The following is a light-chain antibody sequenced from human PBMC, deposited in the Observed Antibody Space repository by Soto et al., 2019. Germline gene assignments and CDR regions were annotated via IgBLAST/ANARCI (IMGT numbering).Light chain of an antibody. Sequence: SVFIHFPAPLSLSPGGRATLSRRASQSVSSYLAWYQQKPGQAPRLLIYDASNRATGIPARFSGSGSGTDFTLTISSLEPEDLAVYFCQQYTGPPTTFGQGTRLENK. J-gene: IGKJ5*01. CDR1: QSVSSY. CDR2: DAS. V-gene: IGKV3-11*01. CDR3: QQYTGPPTT.